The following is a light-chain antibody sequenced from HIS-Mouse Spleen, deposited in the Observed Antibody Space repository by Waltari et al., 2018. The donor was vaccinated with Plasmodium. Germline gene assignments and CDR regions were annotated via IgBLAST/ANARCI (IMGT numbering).Light chain of an antibody. V-gene: IGKV1-39*01. Sequence: DIPMTQSPSSLSASVGDRVTITCRASQSISSYLNWYQQKPGKAPKLLIYAASSLQSGVPSRFSGSGSGTDFTLTISSLQPEDFATYYCQQCDSTPPTFGGGTKVEIK. CDR3: QQCDSTPPT. J-gene: IGKJ4*01. CDR1: QSISSY. CDR2: AAS.